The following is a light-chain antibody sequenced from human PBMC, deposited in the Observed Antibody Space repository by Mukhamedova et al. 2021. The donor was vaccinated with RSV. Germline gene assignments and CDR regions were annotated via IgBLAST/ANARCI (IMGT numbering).Light chain of an antibody. CDR2: KAS. CDR3: QQYDDYPYT. V-gene: IGKV1-5*03. CDR1: ESIRDW. J-gene: IGKJ2*01. Sequence: SESIRDWLAWYQQKPGKAPKLLIYKASNLEGGVPSRFSGSGSGTSFTLTISSLQPDDFATYYCQQYDDYPYTFGQGTKLEIK.